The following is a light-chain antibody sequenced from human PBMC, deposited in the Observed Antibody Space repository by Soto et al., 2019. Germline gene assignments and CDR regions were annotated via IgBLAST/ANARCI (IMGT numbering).Light chain of an antibody. CDR3: QKYNTAPRT. CDR1: QGISSY. CDR2: AAS. V-gene: IGKV1-8*01. J-gene: IGKJ1*01. Sequence: AIRMTQSPSSLSASTGDRVTITCRASQGISSYLAWYQQKPGKAPKLLIYAASTLQSGVPSRFSGSGSGTDVTLTISSLQAEDVATYYCQKYNTAPRTFGQGTKVEVK.